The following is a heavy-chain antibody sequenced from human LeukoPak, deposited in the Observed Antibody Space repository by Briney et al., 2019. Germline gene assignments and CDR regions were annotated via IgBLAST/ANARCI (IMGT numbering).Heavy chain of an antibody. V-gene: IGHV1-69*13. CDR3: ARASGSGSYYSRVYYFDY. CDR1: GGTFSRYA. Sequence: SVKVSCKASGGTFSRYAISWVRQAPGQGLEWMGGIIPIFGTANYAQKFQGRVTITADESTSTAYMELSSLRSEDTAVYYCARASGSGSYYSRVYYFDYWGQGTLVTVSS. CDR2: IIPIFGTA. J-gene: IGHJ4*02. D-gene: IGHD3-10*01.